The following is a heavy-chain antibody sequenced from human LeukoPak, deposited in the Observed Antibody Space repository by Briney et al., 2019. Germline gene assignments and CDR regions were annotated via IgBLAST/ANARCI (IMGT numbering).Heavy chain of an antibody. CDR3: ARGRRDGYNSIYDY. J-gene: IGHJ4*02. D-gene: IGHD5-24*01. Sequence: PGGSLRLSCAASGFTFSNYGIHWVRQAPGKGLKWVSVIYSGGSTYYADSVKGRFTISRDNSKNTLYLQMNSLRAEDTAVYYCARGRRDGYNSIYDYWGQGTLVTVSS. CDR2: IYSGGST. CDR1: GFTFSNYG. V-gene: IGHV3-53*01.